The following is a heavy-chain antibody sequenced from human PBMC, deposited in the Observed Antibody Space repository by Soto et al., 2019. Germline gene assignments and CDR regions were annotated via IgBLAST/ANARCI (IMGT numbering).Heavy chain of an antibody. CDR3: ARTGYGGIAVAGTP. CDR2: ISYDGSNK. D-gene: IGHD6-19*01. J-gene: IGHJ5*02. V-gene: IGHV3-30-3*01. Sequence: QVQLVESGGGVVQPGRSLRLSCAASGFTFSSYAMHWVRQAPGKGLEWVAVISYDGSNKYYADSVKGRFTISRDNSKNPLYLQMNSLRAEDTAVYYCARTGYGGIAVAGTPWGQGTLVIVSS. CDR1: GFTFSSYA.